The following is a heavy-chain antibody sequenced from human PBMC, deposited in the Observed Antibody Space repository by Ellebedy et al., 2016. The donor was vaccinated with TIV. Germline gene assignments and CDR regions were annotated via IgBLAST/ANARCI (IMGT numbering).Heavy chain of an antibody. Sequence: PGGSLRPSCAPSGFPLRSYSINGASQAPGRGLEWVSYISSSSNTIYYADSVKGRFTISRENAKNSLYLQMNSLRAEDKAVYYCAKSFTPNWFDPWGQGTLVTVSS. CDR3: AKSFTPNWFDP. J-gene: IGHJ5*02. V-gene: IGHV3-48*01. CDR1: GFPLRSYS. CDR2: ISSSSNTI.